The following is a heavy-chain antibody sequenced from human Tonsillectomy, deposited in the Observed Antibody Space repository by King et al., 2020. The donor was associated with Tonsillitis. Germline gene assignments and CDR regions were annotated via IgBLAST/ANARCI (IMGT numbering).Heavy chain of an antibody. CDR1: GGSISSSDQY. CDR2: MYYSGTS. CDR3: ARYVSGSFAY. Sequence: QLQESGPGVVKPSETLSLTCTVSGGSISSSDQYWAWIRQPPGKGLEWTGYMYYSGTSFYTPSLKSRITISVGTSENRFSLKLSSVTAADTAVYFCARYVSGSFAYWGQGALVTVSS. J-gene: IGHJ4*02. V-gene: IGHV4-39*01. D-gene: IGHD1-26*01.